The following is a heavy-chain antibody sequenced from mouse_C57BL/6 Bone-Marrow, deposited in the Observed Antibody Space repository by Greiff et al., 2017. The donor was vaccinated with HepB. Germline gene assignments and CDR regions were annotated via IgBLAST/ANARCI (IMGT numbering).Heavy chain of an antibody. CDR3: ARGGRRAWFAY. CDR2: IYPSDSET. V-gene: IGHV1-61*01. J-gene: IGHJ3*01. CDR1: GYTFTSYW. Sequence: VQLQQPGAELVRPGSSVKLSCKASGYTFTSYWMDWVKQRPGQGLEWIGNIYPSDSETHYNQKFKDKATLTVDKSSSTAYMQLSSLTSEDSAVYYCARGGRRAWFAYWGQGTLVTVSA.